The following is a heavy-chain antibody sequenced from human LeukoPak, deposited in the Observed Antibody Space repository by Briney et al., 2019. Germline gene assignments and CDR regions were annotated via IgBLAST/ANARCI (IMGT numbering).Heavy chain of an antibody. V-gene: IGHV4-38-2*02. D-gene: IGHD5-18*01. Sequence: SETLSLTCTVSGGSISSGYYWGWIRQPPGKGLEWIGSIYHSGSTYYNPSLKSRVTISVDTSKNQFSLKLSSVTAADTAVYYCARQQPPDYWGQGTLVTVSS. CDR2: IYHSGST. J-gene: IGHJ4*02. CDR3: ARQQPPDY. CDR1: GGSISSGYY.